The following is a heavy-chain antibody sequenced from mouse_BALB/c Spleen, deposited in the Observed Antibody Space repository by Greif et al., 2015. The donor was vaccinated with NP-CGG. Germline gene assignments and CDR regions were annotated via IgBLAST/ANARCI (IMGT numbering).Heavy chain of an antibody. CDR1: GFTFTDYY. CDR3: ARDEDWDEAMDY. V-gene: IGHV7-3*02. CDR2: IRNKANGYTS. D-gene: IGHD4-1*01. J-gene: IGHJ4*01. Sequence: EVKLMESGGGLVQPGGSLRLSCATSGFTFTDYYMSWVRQPPGKALEWLGFIRNKANGYTSEYSASVKGRFTISRDNSQSILYLQMNTLRAEDSATYYCARDEDWDEAMDYWGQGTSVTVSS.